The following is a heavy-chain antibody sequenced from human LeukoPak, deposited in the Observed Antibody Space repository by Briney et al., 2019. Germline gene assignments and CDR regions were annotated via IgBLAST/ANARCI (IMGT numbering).Heavy chain of an antibody. V-gene: IGHV3-23*01. D-gene: IGHD3-10*02. CDR1: GYTFSSHG. CDR2: INGPGDNP. CDR3: AKVTVCFGCYFDY. J-gene: IGHJ4*02. Sequence: GGSLRLSCVASGYTFSSHGMTWVRQAPGKRLEWVSNINGPGDNPYYSETVKGRFTISRDNSKNTVYLQMNSLRAEDTAIYCAKVTVCFGCYFDYWGQGILVTVSS.